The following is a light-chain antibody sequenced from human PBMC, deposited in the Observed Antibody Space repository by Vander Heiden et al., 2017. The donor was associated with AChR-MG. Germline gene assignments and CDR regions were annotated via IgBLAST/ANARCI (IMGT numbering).Light chain of an antibody. V-gene: IGKV3-20*01. J-gene: IGKJ2*01. CDR2: GAS. Sequence: EIVLTQSPGTLSLSPGERATLSCRASQSVGDTYLAWYQQKPGQAPRLLSYGASRRATGIPDRFSGSRYGTDFTLTISRLEPEDFAVYYCQQYGSSPLYTFGQGTKLEIK. CDR1: QSVGDTY. CDR3: QQYGSSPLYT.